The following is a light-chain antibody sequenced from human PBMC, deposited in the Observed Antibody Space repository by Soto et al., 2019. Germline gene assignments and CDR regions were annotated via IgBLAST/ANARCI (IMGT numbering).Light chain of an antibody. Sequence: QSVLTQPASVSGSPGQSITISCTGTNSDVGGYDYVSWYQQHPGKAPKLMIYEVNNRPARVSNRFSGSKSGNTASLTISGLQAEDEADYYCSSYTSSATLVFGGGTQLTVL. CDR3: SSYTSSATLV. CDR1: NSDVGGYDY. CDR2: EVN. J-gene: IGLJ3*02. V-gene: IGLV2-14*01.